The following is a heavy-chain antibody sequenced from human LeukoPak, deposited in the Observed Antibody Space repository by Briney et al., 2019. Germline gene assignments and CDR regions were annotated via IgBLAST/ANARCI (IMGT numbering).Heavy chain of an antibody. CDR1: GFTFSSYA. J-gene: IGHJ6*02. CDR3: AKGGPSAPTSPPSYGMDV. V-gene: IGHV3-23*01. Sequence: PGGSLRLSCAASGFTFSSYAMSWVRQAPGKGLEWVSAISGSGGSTYYADSVKGRFTISRDNSKNTLYLQMNSLRAEDTAVYYCAKGGPSAPTSPPSYGMDVWGQGTTVTVSS. CDR2: ISGSGGST. D-gene: IGHD6-13*01.